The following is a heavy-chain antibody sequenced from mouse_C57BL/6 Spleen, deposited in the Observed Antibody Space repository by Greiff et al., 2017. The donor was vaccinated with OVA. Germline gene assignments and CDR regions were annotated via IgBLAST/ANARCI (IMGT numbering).Heavy chain of an antibody. V-gene: IGHV1-15*01. CDR3: TRNYGSSYGFAY. D-gene: IGHD1-1*01. Sequence: VQLQESGAELVRPGASVTLSCKASGYTFTDYEMHWVKQTPVHGLEWIGAIDPETGGTAYNQKFKGKAILTADKSSSTAYMELRSLTSEDSAVYYCTRNYGSSYGFAYWGQGTLVTFSA. CDR1: GYTFTDYE. J-gene: IGHJ3*01. CDR2: IDPETGGT.